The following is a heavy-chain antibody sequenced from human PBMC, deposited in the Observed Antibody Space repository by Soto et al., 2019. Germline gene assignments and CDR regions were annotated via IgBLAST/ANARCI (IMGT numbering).Heavy chain of an antibody. CDR2: ISYDGSNK. CDR3: AKDWGATRAPRYYGMDV. D-gene: IGHD1-26*01. CDR1: GFTFSSYG. Sequence: SLRLSCAASGFTFSSYGMHWVRQAPGKGLEWVAVISYDGSNKYYADSVKGRFTISRDNSKNTLYLQMNSLRAEDTAVYYCAKDWGATRAPRYYGMDVWGQGTTVTVSS. V-gene: IGHV3-30*18. J-gene: IGHJ6*02.